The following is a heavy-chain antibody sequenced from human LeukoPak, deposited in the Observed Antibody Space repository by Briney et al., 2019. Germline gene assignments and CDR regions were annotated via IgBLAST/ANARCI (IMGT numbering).Heavy chain of an antibody. V-gene: IGHV3-48*01. CDR1: GFTFSSYS. D-gene: IGHD3-22*01. Sequence: GGSLRLSCAASGFTFSSYSMTWVRQAPGKGLEWVSYISSSSSTIYYADSVKGRFTISRDNAKNSLYLQMNSLRAEDTAVYYCARDLNLYDSSGYYPYFDYWGQGTLVTVSS. J-gene: IGHJ4*02. CDR3: ARDLNLYDSSGYYPYFDY. CDR2: ISSSSSTI.